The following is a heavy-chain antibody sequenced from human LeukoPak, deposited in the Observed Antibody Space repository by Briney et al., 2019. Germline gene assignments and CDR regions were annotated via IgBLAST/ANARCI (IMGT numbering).Heavy chain of an antibody. CDR3: ARQQTVGGKAPLAPYDYYGMDV. J-gene: IGHJ6*01. Sequence: GESLQISSKGSGYSFTSYCIGWVRQMPGKGLGWMGIIYPGDSDTRYSPSFQGQVTISADKSISTAYLQWSSLKASDTAMYYCARQQTVGGKAPLAPYDYYGMDVWGQESTVTVSS. CDR2: IYPGDSDT. V-gene: IGHV5-51*01. D-gene: IGHD4-23*01. CDR1: GYSFTSYC.